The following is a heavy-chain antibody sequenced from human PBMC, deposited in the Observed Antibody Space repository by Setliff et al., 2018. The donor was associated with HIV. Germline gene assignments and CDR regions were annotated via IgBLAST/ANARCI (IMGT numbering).Heavy chain of an antibody. CDR2: INHSAFT. CDR1: GESFSRYY. V-gene: IGHV4-34*01. D-gene: IGHD6-19*01. CDR3: TRRFEKWLAFDY. Sequence: PSETLSLTCAVYGESFSRYYFTWIRQAPGRGLEWIGEINHSAFTKYNPSLASRVTMSIDTSTDQFSLNLASVTAADTAVYYCTRRFEKWLAFDYWGQGTLVTSPQ. J-gene: IGHJ4*02.